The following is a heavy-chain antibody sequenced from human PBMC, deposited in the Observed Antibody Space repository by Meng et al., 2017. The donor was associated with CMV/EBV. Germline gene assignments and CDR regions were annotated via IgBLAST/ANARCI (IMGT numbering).Heavy chain of an antibody. Sequence: SETLSLTCAVCGGSFSGYYWSWIRQPPGKGLEWIGEINHSGSTNYNPSLKSRVTISVDTSKNQFSLKLSSVTAADTAVYYCAYYDILTGLRNWGQGTLVTVSS. CDR3: AYYDILTGLRN. CDR1: GGSFSGYY. J-gene: IGHJ4*02. D-gene: IGHD3-9*01. V-gene: IGHV4-34*01. CDR2: INHSGST.